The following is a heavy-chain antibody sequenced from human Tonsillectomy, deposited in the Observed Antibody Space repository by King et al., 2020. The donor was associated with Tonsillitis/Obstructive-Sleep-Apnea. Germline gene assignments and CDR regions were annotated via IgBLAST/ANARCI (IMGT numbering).Heavy chain of an antibody. CDR2: ISWNSDSI. J-gene: IGHJ3*02. CDR3: AKEPTSYYDFWSGYGFDI. CDR1: GFTFDDCA. V-gene: IGHV3-9*01. D-gene: IGHD3-3*01. Sequence: QLVQSGGGLVQPGRSLRLSCAASGFTFDDCAMHWVRQAPGKGLEWVSGISWNSDSIDYADSVGGRFTISRDNAKNSLYLQMNSLRAEDTALYYCAKEPTSYYDFWSGYGFDIWGQGTMVTVSS.